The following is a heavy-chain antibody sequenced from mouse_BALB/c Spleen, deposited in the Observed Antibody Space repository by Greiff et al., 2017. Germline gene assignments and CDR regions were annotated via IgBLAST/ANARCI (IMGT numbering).Heavy chain of an antibody. Sequence: QVQLQQPGAELVLPGASVKMSCTASGYTFTDYWMHWVKQRPGQGLEWIGAIDTSDSYTSYNQKFKGKATLTVDESSSTAYMQLSSLTSEDSAVYYCARRNDGYYYFDYWGQGTTLTVSS. CDR2: IDTSDSYT. CDR3: ARRNDGYYYFDY. V-gene: IGHV1-69*01. CDR1: GYTFTDYW. J-gene: IGHJ2*01. D-gene: IGHD2-3*01.